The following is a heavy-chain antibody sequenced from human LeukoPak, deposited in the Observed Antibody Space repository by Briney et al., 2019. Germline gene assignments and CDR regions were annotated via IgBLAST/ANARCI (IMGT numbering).Heavy chain of an antibody. D-gene: IGHD2/OR15-2a*01. V-gene: IGHV3-11*01. CDR2: ISSAGNTV. J-gene: IGHJ4*02. Sequence: PGRSLRLPCAASGFTFSDYYMNWIRLAPGKGLEWVAHISSAGNTVYYADSVNGRFTISRDNVKESLYLQMNSLRAEDTAVYYCTRGVFSDLWGQGTLVTVSS. CDR3: TRGVFSDL. CDR1: GFTFSDYY.